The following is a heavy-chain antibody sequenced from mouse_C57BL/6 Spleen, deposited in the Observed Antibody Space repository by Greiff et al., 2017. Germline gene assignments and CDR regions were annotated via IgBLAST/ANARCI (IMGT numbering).Heavy chain of an antibody. CDR1: GFAFTNSL. CDR3: SRGTIPNGGMDY. J-gene: IGHJ4*01. D-gene: IGHD5-1-1*01. V-gene: IGHV1-54*01. CDR2: INPGSGGT. Sequence: VQLPQSVAELVRPGTSVKLSCTASGFAFTNSLMDWVKQRPGQGLEWIGVINPGSGGTNYNAKFKGKATLTADKSSSTAYMQLSSLTSEDSAVYFCSRGTIPNGGMDYWGQGTSVTVSS.